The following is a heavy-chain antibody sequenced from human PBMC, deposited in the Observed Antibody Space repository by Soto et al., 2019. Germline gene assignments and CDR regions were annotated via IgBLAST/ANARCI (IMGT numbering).Heavy chain of an antibody. J-gene: IGHJ4*02. CDR2: IYSGGST. CDR1: GFTVSSNY. V-gene: IGHV3-53*01. D-gene: IGHD3-3*01. Sequence: PGGSLRLSCAASGFTVSSNYMSWVRQAPGKGLEWVSVIYSGGSTYYADSVKGRFTISRDNSKNTLYLQMNSLRAEDTAVYYCARAIVEDDFWSGYPYYFDYWGQGTLVTVSS. CDR3: ARAIVEDDFWSGYPYYFDY.